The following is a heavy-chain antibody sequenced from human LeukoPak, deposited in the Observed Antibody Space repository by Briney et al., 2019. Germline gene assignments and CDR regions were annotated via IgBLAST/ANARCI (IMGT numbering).Heavy chain of an antibody. Sequence: SETLSLTCTVSGGSISSYYWSWVRQPAGKGLEWIGRIYSSGSTNYNPSLKSRVTMSVDTSKNQFSLKLSSVTAADTAVYYCARDEDFWSGSGAFDIWGQGTMVTVSS. J-gene: IGHJ3*02. CDR3: ARDEDFWSGSGAFDI. CDR2: IYSSGST. D-gene: IGHD3-3*01. V-gene: IGHV4-4*07. CDR1: GGSISSYY.